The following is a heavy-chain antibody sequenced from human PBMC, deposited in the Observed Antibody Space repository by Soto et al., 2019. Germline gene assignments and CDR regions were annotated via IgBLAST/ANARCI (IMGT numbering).Heavy chain of an antibody. CDR2: ISWNSGSI. CDR3: AKGTGAVEGGYFDY. D-gene: IGHD6-19*01. J-gene: IGHJ4*02. V-gene: IGHV3-9*01. CDR1: GFTFDDYA. Sequence: EVQLVESGGGLVQPGRSLRLSCAASGFTFDDYAMHWVRQAPGKGLEWVSGISWNSGSIGYADSVKGRFTISRDNAKNSLSLQMNSLRAEDTALYYCAKGTGAVEGGYFDYWGQGTLVTVSS.